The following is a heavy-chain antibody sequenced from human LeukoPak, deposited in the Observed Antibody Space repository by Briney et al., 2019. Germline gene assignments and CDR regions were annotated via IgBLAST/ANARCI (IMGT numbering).Heavy chain of an antibody. D-gene: IGHD6-13*01. CDR1: GFTFSSYS. V-gene: IGHV3-21*01. J-gene: IGHJ3*02. Sequence: PGGSLRLSCAASGFTFSSYSMNWVRQAPGKGLEWVSSISSSSSYIYYADSLKGRFTISRDNAKNSLYLQMNSLRAEDTAVYYCARERQQLVIFDAFDIWGQGTMVTVSS. CDR2: ISSSSSYI. CDR3: ARERQQLVIFDAFDI.